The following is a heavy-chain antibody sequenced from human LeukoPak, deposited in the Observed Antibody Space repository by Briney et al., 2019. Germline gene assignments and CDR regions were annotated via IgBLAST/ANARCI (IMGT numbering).Heavy chain of an antibody. CDR2: IIVGSGAT. J-gene: IGHJ3*01. CDR1: GYTLTELS. V-gene: IGHV1-58*02. CDR3: AAELYGVYTDCCTFHL. D-gene: IGHD4-17*01. Sequence: ASVKVSCKVSGYTLTELSMHWVRQARGQPLEWIGWIIVGSGATNYAQSLQGRFTITRDMSTNTAYMELSSLGSEDSAVYYCAAELYGVYTDCCTFHLWGQGTLVTVSS.